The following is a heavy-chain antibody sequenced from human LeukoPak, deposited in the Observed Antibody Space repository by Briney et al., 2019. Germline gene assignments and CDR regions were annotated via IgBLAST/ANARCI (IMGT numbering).Heavy chain of an antibody. D-gene: IGHD3-16*02. CDR1: GFTFSNYA. CDR3: TREERGYIPAF. V-gene: IGHV3-30*01. CDR2: VSYDGSWD. J-gene: IGHJ4*02. Sequence: GGSLRPSCAASGFTFSNYAMHWVRQTPGKGLEWVAFVSYDGSWDSHSDSVKGRFTISRDDSKNTLYLQMTRLRAENTAVYYCTREERGYIPAFWGQGTLVTVSS.